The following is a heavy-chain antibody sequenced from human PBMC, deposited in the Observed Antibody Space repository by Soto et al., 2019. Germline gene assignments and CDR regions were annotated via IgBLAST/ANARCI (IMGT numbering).Heavy chain of an antibody. J-gene: IGHJ4*02. Sequence: QVQLVESGGGVVQPGRSLRLSCAASGFTFSRFGMHWVRQAPGKGLEWVAVISYDGSREYFADSVKGRFTISRDNSKNTLYLQMDSLRAEDTAVYYCAKERNDDSSNSKWCFDCWGQGTLVTVSS. CDR2: ISYDGSRE. CDR3: AKERNDDSSNSKWCFDC. D-gene: IGHD2-15*01. CDR1: GFTFSRFG. V-gene: IGHV3-30*18.